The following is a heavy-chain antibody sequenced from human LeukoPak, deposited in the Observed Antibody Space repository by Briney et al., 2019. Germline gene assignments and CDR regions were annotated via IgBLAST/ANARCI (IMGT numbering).Heavy chain of an antibody. Sequence: GGSLRLSCAASGFTFSSYAMHWVRQAPGKGLEWVAVISYDGSNKYYADSVKGRFTISRDNSKNTLYLQMNSLRAEDTAVYYCARPNYGYWGQGTLVTVSS. J-gene: IGHJ4*02. CDR3: ARPNYGY. V-gene: IGHV3-30-3*01. CDR2: ISYDGSNK. CDR1: GFTFSSYA. D-gene: IGHD3-16*01.